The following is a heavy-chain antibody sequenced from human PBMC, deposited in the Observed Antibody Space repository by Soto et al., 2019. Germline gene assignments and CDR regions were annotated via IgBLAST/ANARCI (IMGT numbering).Heavy chain of an antibody. CDR2: IIPIFGTA. Sequence: QVQLVQSGAEVKKPGSSVKVSCQSSGVTLSSYAISWVRQAPGQGLEWMGGIIPIFGTANYAQKFQGRVTITADESTSTAYMELSSLRSEDTAVYYCAREVGATLNWFDPWGQGTLVTVSS. J-gene: IGHJ5*02. V-gene: IGHV1-69*01. D-gene: IGHD1-26*01. CDR1: GVTLSSYA. CDR3: AREVGATLNWFDP.